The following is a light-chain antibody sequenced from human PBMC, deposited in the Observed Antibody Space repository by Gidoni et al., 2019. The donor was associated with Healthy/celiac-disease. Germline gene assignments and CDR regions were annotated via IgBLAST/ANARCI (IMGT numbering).Light chain of an antibody. CDR1: SSDVGGYNY. J-gene: IGLJ2*01. Sequence: CTGTSSDVGGYNYVSWYQQHPGKAPKLMIYEVSNRPSGVSNRFSGSKSGNTASLTISGLQAEDEADYYCSSYTSSSTLVVFGGGTKLTVL. CDR3: SSYTSSSTLVV. V-gene: IGLV2-14*01. CDR2: EVS.